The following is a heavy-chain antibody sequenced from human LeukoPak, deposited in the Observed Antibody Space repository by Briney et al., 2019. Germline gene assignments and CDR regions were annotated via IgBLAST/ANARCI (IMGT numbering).Heavy chain of an antibody. Sequence: ASVKVSCKASGYTFTSYGISRVRQAPGQGLEWMGWISVYNGNTNYAQKFQGRVTMTTDTSTSTAYMELRSLISDDTAVYYCARATAGNFDYWGQGTLVTVSS. D-gene: IGHD1-14*01. V-gene: IGHV1-18*01. CDR3: ARATAGNFDY. CDR2: ISVYNGNT. CDR1: GYTFTSYG. J-gene: IGHJ4*02.